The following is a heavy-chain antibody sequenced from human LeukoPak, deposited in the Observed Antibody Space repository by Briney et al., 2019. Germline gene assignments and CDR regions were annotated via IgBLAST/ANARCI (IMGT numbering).Heavy chain of an antibody. Sequence: PGGSLRLSCAASGFTVSSSYMSWVRQAPGKGPEWVSVIYSGGDIDYADSVKGRFTISRDNSKNTLYLQMNSLRAEDTAVYYCAKDTRYDYYFDYWGQGTLVTVSS. CDR3: AKDTRYDYYFDY. V-gene: IGHV3-53*05. D-gene: IGHD5-12*01. J-gene: IGHJ4*02. CDR1: GFTVSSSY. CDR2: IYSGGDI.